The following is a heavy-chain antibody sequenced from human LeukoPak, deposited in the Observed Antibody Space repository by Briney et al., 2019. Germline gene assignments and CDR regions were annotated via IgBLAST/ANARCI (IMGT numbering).Heavy chain of an antibody. CDR2: ISGSGGST. J-gene: IGHJ4*02. CDR3: AHDSSGYYDY. D-gene: IGHD3-22*01. V-gene: IGHV3-23*01. Sequence: PGGSLRLSCAASGFTFSSFAMTWVRQAPGKGLEWVSAISGSGGSTYYADSVKGRFTISRDNSKNTLYLQMNSLRAEDTAVYYCAHDSSGYYDYWGQGTLVTVSS. CDR1: GFTFSSFA.